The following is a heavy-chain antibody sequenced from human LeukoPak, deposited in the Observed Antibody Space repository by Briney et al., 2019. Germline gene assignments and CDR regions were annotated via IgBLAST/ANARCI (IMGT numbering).Heavy chain of an antibody. Sequence: PGGSLRLSCAASGFTFSSYAMSWVRQAPGKGLEWVSAISGSGGSTYYADSVKGRFTISRDNSKNTLYLQMNSLRAEDTAVYYCAKDWYYDILTGYSSPWGQGTLVTVSS. D-gene: IGHD3-9*01. CDR2: ISGSGGST. J-gene: IGHJ5*02. CDR3: AKDWYYDILTGYSSP. V-gene: IGHV3-23*01. CDR1: GFTFSSYA.